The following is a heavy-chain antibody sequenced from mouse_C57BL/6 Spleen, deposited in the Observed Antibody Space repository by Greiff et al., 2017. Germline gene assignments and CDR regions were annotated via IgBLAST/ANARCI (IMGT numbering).Heavy chain of an antibody. CDR3: ARRYYYGSSYDYFDY. D-gene: IGHD1-1*01. J-gene: IGHJ2*01. V-gene: IGHV5-17*01. Sequence: EVNVVESGGGLVKPGGSLKLSCAASGFTFSDYGMHWVRQAPEKGLEWVAYINSGSSTIYYADTVKGRFTISRDNAKNTLFLQMTSLRSEDTAMYYCARRYYYGSSYDYFDYWGQGTTLTVSS. CDR2: INSGSSTI. CDR1: GFTFSDYG.